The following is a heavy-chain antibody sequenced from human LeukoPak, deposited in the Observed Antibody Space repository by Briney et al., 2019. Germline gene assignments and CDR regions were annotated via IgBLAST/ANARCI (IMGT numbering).Heavy chain of an antibody. Sequence: GGSLRLSCAASGFTFSSYAMHWVRQAPGKGLEYVSAISSNGGSTYYANSVKGRFTISRDNSKNTLYLQMGSLRAEDMAVYYCAKSDSGYYPYYFDYWGQGTLVTVSS. V-gene: IGHV3-64*01. J-gene: IGHJ4*02. CDR1: GFTFSSYA. CDR2: ISSNGGST. D-gene: IGHD3-22*01. CDR3: AKSDSGYYPYYFDY.